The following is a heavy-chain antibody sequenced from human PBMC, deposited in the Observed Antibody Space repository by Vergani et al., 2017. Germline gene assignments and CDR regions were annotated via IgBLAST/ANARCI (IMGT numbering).Heavy chain of an antibody. CDR2: IYHSGGA. D-gene: IGHD3-9*01. J-gene: IGHJ4*02. V-gene: IGHV4-4*08. Sequence: QAQLQESGPGLVKPSETLSLTCHVFGVSVTDYNCNWIRQAPGKGLEWIGNIYHSGGAYYNPSLKGRVTISVDTSKNQFSLEVTSVTAADTAIYFCARTESFILRYFHWALWGQGTLVTVSS. CDR3: ARTESFILRYFHWAL. CDR1: GVSVTDYN.